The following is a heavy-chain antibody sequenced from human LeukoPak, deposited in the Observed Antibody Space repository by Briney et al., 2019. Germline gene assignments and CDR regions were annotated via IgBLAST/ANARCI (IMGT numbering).Heavy chain of an antibody. CDR2: ISSSGSTM. J-gene: IGHJ6*02. D-gene: IGHD2-15*01. CDR1: GFTFSSYE. CDR3: ARDSILYV. Sequence: GGSLRLFCAASGFTFSSYEMNWVRQAPGKGLEWVSYISSSGSTMYYADSVRGRFTISRDNAKNSLYLQMNSLRAEDTAVYYCARDSILYVGGQGTTVTVSS. V-gene: IGHV3-48*03.